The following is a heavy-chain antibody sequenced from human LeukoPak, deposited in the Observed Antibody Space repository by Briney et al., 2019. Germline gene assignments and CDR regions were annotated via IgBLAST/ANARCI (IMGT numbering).Heavy chain of an antibody. CDR3: ARDQDSSGYNYYFDY. V-gene: IGHV3-33*01. CDR2: IWYDGSNK. J-gene: IGHJ4*02. CDR1: GFTFSSYG. D-gene: IGHD3-22*01. Sequence: PGGSLRLSCAASGFTFSSYGMHWVRQAPGKGLEWVAVIWYDGSNKYYADSVKGRFTISRDNSKNTLYLQMNSLRAEDTAVYYYARDQDSSGYNYYFDYWGQGTLVTVSS.